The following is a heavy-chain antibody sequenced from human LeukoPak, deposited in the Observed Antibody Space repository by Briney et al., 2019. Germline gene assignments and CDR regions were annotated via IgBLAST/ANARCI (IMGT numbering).Heavy chain of an antibody. D-gene: IGHD3-22*01. CDR3: ARDLGDYDSSGCDY. CDR1: GYTFTSYD. J-gene: IGHJ4*02. Sequence: ASVKVSCKASGYTFTSYDINWVRQAPGQGLEWMGWISAYNGNTNYAQKLQGRVTMTTDTSTSTAYMELRSLRSDDTAVYYCARDLGDYDSSGCDYWGQGTLVTVSS. CDR2: ISAYNGNT. V-gene: IGHV1-18*01.